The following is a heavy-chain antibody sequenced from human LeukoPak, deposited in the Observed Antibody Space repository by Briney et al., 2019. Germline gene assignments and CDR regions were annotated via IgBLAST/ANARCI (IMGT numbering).Heavy chain of an antibody. J-gene: IGHJ6*02. CDR3: ARGAHATYNYYYGMDV. CDR1: GYTFTSYY. V-gene: IGHV1-46*01. CDR2: INPSGGST. Sequence: GASVKVSCKASGYTFTSYYMHWVRQAPGQGLEWMGIINPSGGSTSYAQKFQGRVTMTRNTSISTAYMELSSLRSEDTAVYYCARGAHATYNYYYGMDVWGQGTTVTVSS.